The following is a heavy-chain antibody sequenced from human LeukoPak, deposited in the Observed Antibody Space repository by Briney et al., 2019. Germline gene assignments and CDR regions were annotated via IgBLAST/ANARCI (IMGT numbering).Heavy chain of an antibody. CDR3: AREGGDKDAFDI. CDR2: IYSGGST. Sequence: GGSLRLSCAASGFTFSSYAMSWVRQAPGKGLEWVSVIYSGGSTYYADSVKGRFTISRDNSKNTLYLQMNSLRAEDTAVYYCAREGGDKDAFDIWGQGTMVTVSS. J-gene: IGHJ3*02. CDR1: GFTFSSYA. V-gene: IGHV3-53*01. D-gene: IGHD2-21*02.